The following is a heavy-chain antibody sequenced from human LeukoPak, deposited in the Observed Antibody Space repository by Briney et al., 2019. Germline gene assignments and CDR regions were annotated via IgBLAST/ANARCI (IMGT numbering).Heavy chain of an antibody. CDR2: IWHDGSK. CDR3: GRGKASGGYSEYGLDALEM. V-gene: IGHV3-33*01. CDR1: GFTFSPYG. Sequence: GMSLGLSCAASGFTFSPYGMHWVRQAPGKGLEWVAVIWHDGSKFYVDSVKGRFTISRDNSKNTLYLQMNSLRTEDTAVYYCGRGKASGGYSEYGLDALEMWGQGTVVTVSS. D-gene: IGHD1-26*01. J-gene: IGHJ3*02.